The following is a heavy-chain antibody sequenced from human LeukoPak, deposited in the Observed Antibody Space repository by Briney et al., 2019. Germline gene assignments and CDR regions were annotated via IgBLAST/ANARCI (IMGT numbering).Heavy chain of an antibody. CDR2: TSSDGSTI. J-gene: IGHJ4*02. CDR1: GFTFSTYS. CDR3: ARRHSPNYFDY. Sequence: GGSLRLSCAASGFTFSTYSMNWVRQAPGKGLEWISYTSSDGSTIYYADSVKGRFSISRDNAKNSLYLQMNSLRAEDTAVYYCARRHSPNYFDYWGQGTLVTVSS. V-gene: IGHV3-48*01.